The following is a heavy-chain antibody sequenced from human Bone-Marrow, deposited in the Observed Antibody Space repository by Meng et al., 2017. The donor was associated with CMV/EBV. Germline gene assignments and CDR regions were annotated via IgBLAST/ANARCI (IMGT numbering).Heavy chain of an antibody. J-gene: IGHJ4*02. CDR1: GGSFRGYY. D-gene: IGHD2-2*01. V-gene: IGHV4-34*01. CDR2: INHSGST. Sequence: SEPLSLTCAVYGGSFRGYYWSWIRQTPGKGLEWIGEINHSGSTNYNPSLKSRVTISVDTYKNQFSLKLSSVTAADTAVYYCARVFILQQNIVVVPAATTHYFDYWGQGTLVTVSS. CDR3: ARVFILQQNIVVVPAATTHYFDY.